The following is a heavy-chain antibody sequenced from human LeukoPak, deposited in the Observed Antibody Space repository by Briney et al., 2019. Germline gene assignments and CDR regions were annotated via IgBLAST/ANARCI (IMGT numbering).Heavy chain of an antibody. CDR2: IYSGGST. V-gene: IGHV3-66*01. Sequence: PGGSLRLSCTASGFTVSSYYMYWVRQAPGKGLEWVSFIYSGGSTYYADSVKGRFTISRDNSKNTLYLQMNSLRAEDTAVYYCARVRGYSRDFWGQGTLVTVSS. CDR3: ARVRGYSRDF. CDR1: GFTVSSYY. J-gene: IGHJ4*02. D-gene: IGHD5-12*01.